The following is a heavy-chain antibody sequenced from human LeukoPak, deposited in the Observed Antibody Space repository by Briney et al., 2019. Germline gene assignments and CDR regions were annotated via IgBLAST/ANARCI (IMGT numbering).Heavy chain of an antibody. V-gene: IGHV5-51*01. Sequence: GESLKISWKGSGYSFTSYWICWSRQMPGKGLEWMGIIEPDDSDTKYSPSCEGEVTISADKSISTAYLQWSSLRASDTAMYYCERPYTGPDYWGQGTLVTVSS. J-gene: IGHJ4*02. CDR3: ERPYTGPDY. CDR2: IEPDDSDT. CDR1: GYSFTSYW. D-gene: IGHD3-16*01.